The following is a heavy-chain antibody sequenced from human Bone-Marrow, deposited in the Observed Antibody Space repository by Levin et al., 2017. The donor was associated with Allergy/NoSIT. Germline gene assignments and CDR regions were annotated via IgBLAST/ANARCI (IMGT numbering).Heavy chain of an antibody. CDR1: GGSMNSAHW. V-gene: IGHV4-4*02. J-gene: IGHJ4*02. D-gene: IGHD3-16*01. CDR2: IYHTGRT. CDR3: ARDSGEIHLDPYIDI. Sequence: SETLSLTCAVSGGSMNSAHWWSWVRQPPGKGLEWMGEIYHTGRTNYNTSLESRITISLDKSTNQFSLRLSSVTAADTAVYFCARDSGEIHLDPYIDIWGQGSLVTVSS.